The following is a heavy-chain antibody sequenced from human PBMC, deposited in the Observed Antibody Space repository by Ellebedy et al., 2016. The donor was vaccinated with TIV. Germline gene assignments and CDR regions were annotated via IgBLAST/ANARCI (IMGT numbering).Heavy chain of an antibody. J-gene: IGHJ3*02. CDR1: GGTFKSDV. Sequence: SVKVSXKASGGTFKSDVFTWVRQAPGQGLEWMGRIIPILGVPNHAQKFQDRVTITADISTSTAYMELSSLRSEDTAVYYCARPNRYDAFDIWGQGTMVTV. CDR3: ARPNRYDAFDI. V-gene: IGHV1-69*04. CDR2: IIPILGVP.